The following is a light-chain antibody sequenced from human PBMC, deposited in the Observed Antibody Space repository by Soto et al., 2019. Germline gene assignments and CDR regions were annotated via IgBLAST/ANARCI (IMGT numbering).Light chain of an antibody. CDR3: QHYNNWPPWT. Sequence: EIVMTQSPATLSVSPGERATLSCRASQSVSINLAWYQQKPGQAPRLLIYGASTRATGIPARFSGSWSGTEFTLTISSLQSEDFAVYYCQHYNNWPPWTFGHGTKVEIK. CDR2: GAS. J-gene: IGKJ1*01. CDR1: QSVSIN. V-gene: IGKV3-15*01.